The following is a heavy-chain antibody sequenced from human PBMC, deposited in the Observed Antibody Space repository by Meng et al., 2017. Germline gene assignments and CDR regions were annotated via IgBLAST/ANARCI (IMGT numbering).Heavy chain of an antibody. Sequence: EVQLVESGGGLVQPGGSLRLSCAASGFAFSNYWMHWVRQDPGKGLVWVSHISTDRTKTSYADSVKGRFTISRDNVKNTLYLQMNGLRVEDTSLYYCVKTKDYYTDYWGQGTLVTVSS. J-gene: IGHJ4*02. CDR3: VKTKDYYTDY. CDR1: GFAFSNYW. D-gene: IGHD1-7*01. CDR2: ISTDRTKT. V-gene: IGHV3-74*01.